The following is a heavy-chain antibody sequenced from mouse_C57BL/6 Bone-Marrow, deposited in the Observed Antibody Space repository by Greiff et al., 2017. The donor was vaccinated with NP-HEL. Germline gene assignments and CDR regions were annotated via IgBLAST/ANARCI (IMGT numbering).Heavy chain of an antibody. Sequence: VQLKESGGGLVKPGGSLKLSCAASGFTFSSYAMSWVRQTPEKRLEWVATISDGGSYTYYPDNVKGRFTISRDNAKNNLYLQMSHLKSEDTAMYYCATDSSGYFDYWGQGTTLTVSS. CDR2: ISDGGSYT. CDR1: GFTFSSYA. J-gene: IGHJ2*01. D-gene: IGHD3-2*02. V-gene: IGHV5-4*01. CDR3: ATDSSGYFDY.